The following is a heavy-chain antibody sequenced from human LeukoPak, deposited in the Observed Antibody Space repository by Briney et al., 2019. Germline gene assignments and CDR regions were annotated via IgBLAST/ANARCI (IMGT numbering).Heavy chain of an antibody. CDR1: GGTFSSYA. J-gene: IGHJ4*02. Sequence: GASVKVSCKASGGTFSSYAISWVRQAPGQGLEWMGGIIPIFGTANYAQKFQGRVTITADKSTSTAYMELSSLRSEDTAVYYCARDRRDGYNFFFDYWGQGTLVTVSS. D-gene: IGHD5-24*01. CDR3: ARDRRDGYNFFFDY. CDR2: IIPIFGTA. V-gene: IGHV1-69*06.